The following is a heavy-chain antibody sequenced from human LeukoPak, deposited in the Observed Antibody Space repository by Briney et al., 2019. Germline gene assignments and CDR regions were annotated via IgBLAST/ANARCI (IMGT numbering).Heavy chain of an antibody. CDR2: VNPHSGKT. Sequence: ASVKVSCKASGYTFTRYDISWVRQATGQGLEWMGWVNPHSGKTGYGQKFQGRVTINRDTSISTVYMELSSLRSEDTVVYYCARTRFGELSADMDVWGKGTTVTVSS. D-gene: IGHD3-10*01. J-gene: IGHJ6*03. V-gene: IGHV1-8*03. CDR3: ARTRFGELSADMDV. CDR1: GYTFTRYD.